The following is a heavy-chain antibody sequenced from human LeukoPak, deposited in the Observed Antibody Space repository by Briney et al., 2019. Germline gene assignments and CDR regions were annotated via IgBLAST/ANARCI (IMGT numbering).Heavy chain of an antibody. CDR2: IKSKTDGGTT. CDR3: TTGGSNYAENDY. J-gene: IGHJ4*02. Sequence: PGGSLRLSCAASGFTFSNAWMSWVRQAPGKGLEWVGLIKSKTDGGTTDYAAPVKGRFTISRDDSKNTLYLQMNSLKTEDTAVYYCTTGGSNYAENDYWGQGTLVTVSS. D-gene: IGHD4-11*01. CDR1: GFTFSNAW. V-gene: IGHV3-15*01.